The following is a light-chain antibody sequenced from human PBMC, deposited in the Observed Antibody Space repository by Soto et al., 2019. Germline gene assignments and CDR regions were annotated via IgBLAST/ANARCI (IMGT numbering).Light chain of an antibody. V-gene: IGLV2-23*01. CDR1: SGDVGSYNL. CDR2: ESS. Sequence: QSALTQPASESGSPGQWITISCTGTSGDVGSYNLVSWYQQHPGKAPKLMIYESSKRPSGVSSRFSGSRSGNTASLRISGLQAEDEADYYCCSFAHRSTLVFGGGTKLTVL. CDR3: CSFAHRSTLV. J-gene: IGLJ3*02.